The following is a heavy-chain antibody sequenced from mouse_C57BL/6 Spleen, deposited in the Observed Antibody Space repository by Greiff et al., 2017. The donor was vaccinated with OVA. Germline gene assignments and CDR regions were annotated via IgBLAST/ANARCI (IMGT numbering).Heavy chain of an antibody. CDR1: GYTFTSYW. CDR3: ARSLITTVVADY. Sequence: VKLQQPGAELVKPGASVKMSCKASGYTFTSYWITWVKQRPGQGLEWIGDIYPGSGSTNYNEKFKSKATLTVDTSSSTAYMQLSSLTSEDSAVYYCARSLITTVVADYWGQGTTLTVSS. CDR2: IYPGSGST. D-gene: IGHD1-1*01. V-gene: IGHV1-55*01. J-gene: IGHJ2*01.